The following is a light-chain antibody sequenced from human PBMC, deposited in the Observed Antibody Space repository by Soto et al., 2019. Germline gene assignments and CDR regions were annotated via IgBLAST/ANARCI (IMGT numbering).Light chain of an antibody. CDR2: DNA. CDR3: QSYDSSMTAVA. J-gene: IGLJ2*01. Sequence: QSVLTQPPSVSGAPGQRVTISCTGSSSNIGAGYDVHWYRQLPGTAPKLLIYDNANRPSGVPDRFSGSKSDTSASLAITGFQAEDEADYYCQSYDSSMTAVAFGGGTKLTVL. CDR1: SSNIGAGYD. V-gene: IGLV1-40*01.